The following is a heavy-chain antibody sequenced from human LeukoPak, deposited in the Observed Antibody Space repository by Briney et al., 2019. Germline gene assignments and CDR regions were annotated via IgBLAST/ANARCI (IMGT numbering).Heavy chain of an antibody. CDR2: ISSSGSTI. CDR3: ARDTSSDYGDYYYYMDV. Sequence: GGSLRLSCAASGFTFSSYEMNWVRQAPGKGLEWVSYISSSGSTIYYADSVKGRFTISRDNAKNSLYLQMNSLRAEDTAVYYCARDTSSDYGDYYYYMDVWGKGTTVTVSS. D-gene: IGHD4-17*01. V-gene: IGHV3-48*03. CDR1: GFTFSSYE. J-gene: IGHJ6*03.